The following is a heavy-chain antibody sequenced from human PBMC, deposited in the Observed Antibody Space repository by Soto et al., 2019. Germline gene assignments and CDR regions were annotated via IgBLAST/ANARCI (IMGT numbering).Heavy chain of an antibody. CDR3: ARDSGGNYVSIYYYYYYGMDV. CDR1: GFTFSSYS. CDR2: ISSSSSYI. J-gene: IGHJ6*02. Sequence: EVQLVESGGGLVKPGGSLRLSCAASGFTFSSYSMNWVRQAPGKGLEWVSSISSSSSYIYYADSVKGRFTISRDNAKNSLYLQMNSLRAEDTAVYYCARDSGGNYVSIYYYYYYGMDVWGQGTTVTVSS. V-gene: IGHV3-21*01. D-gene: IGHD4-4*01.